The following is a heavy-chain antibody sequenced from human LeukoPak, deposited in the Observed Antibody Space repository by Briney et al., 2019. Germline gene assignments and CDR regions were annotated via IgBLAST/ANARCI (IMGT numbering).Heavy chain of an antibody. V-gene: IGHV3-23*01. J-gene: IGHJ4*02. Sequence: PGGSLRLSCAAYGFTFSSYAMSWVRQAPGEGLEWVSAISGSGGSTYYADSVKGRFTISRDNSKNTLYLQMNSLRAEDTAVYYCAKDLKMSSGWYASDYWGQGTLVTVSS. CDR1: GFTFSSYA. CDR3: AKDLKMSSGWYASDY. D-gene: IGHD6-19*01. CDR2: ISGSGGST.